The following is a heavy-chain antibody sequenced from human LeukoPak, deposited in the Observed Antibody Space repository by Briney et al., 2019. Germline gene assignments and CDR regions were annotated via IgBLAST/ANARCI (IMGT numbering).Heavy chain of an antibody. CDR2: IYSGGST. CDR1: GFTVSSNY. D-gene: IGHD3-3*01. CDR3: ANPITIFGVVIKGY. J-gene: IGHJ4*02. V-gene: IGHV3-53*01. Sequence: GGSLRLSCAASGFTVSSNYMSWVRQAPGKGLEWVSVIYSGGSTYYADSVKGRFTISRDNSKNTLYLQMNSLRAEDTAVYYCANPITIFGVVIKGYWGQGTLVTVSS.